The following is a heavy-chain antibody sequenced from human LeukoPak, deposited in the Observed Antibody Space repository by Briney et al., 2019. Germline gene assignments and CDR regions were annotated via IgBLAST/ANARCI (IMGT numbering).Heavy chain of an antibody. V-gene: IGHV3-48*01. CDR3: ARDYCSSTSWPRIAFDI. CDR1: GFTFSDYG. CDR2: ISSSGSTI. Sequence: GGSLRLSCAASGFTFSDYGMNWVRQAPGKGLEWVSYISSSGSTIYYADSVKGRFTISRDNTKNSLYLQMNSLRAEDTAVYYCARDYCSSTSWPRIAFDIWGQGTMVTVSS. J-gene: IGHJ3*02. D-gene: IGHD2-2*01.